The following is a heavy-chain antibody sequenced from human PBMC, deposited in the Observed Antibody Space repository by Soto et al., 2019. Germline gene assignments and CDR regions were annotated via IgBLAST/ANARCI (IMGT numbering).Heavy chain of an antibody. Sequence: QLQLQESGPGLVKPSETLSLTCTVSGGSISSSSYYWGWIRQPPGKGLEWIGSIYYSGSTYYNPSLKSRVTISVDTSKNQFSLKLSSVTAADTAVYYCAKGGSGSYSNACEIWGQGTMVTVSS. CDR3: AKGGSGSYSNACEI. J-gene: IGHJ3*02. CDR2: IYYSGST. D-gene: IGHD3-10*01. V-gene: IGHV4-39*01. CDR1: GGSISSSSYY.